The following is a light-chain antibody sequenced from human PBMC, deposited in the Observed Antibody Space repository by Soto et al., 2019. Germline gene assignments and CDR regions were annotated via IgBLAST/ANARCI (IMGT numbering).Light chain of an antibody. CDR3: GTWDNRLHVGV. V-gene: IGLV1-51*01. Sequence: QSVLTQPPSVSAAPGQRVTISCSGSDSNIGRDYVSWYQHLPGTAPKLLIYDNSERPPGIPDRFSGSKSGTSATLGITGLQTGAEADYYCGTWDNRLHVGVFGGGTKLTVL. J-gene: IGLJ2*01. CDR2: DNS. CDR1: DSNIGRDY.